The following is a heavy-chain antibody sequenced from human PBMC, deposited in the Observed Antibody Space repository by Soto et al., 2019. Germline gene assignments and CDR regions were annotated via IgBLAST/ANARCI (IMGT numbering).Heavy chain of an antibody. CDR2: IRSKAYGGTT. CDR1: GFTFGDYA. CDR3: TRETLITIPTGGMDV. Sequence: EVQLVESGGGLVQPGRSLRLSCTASGFTFGDYAMSWVRQAPGKGLEWVGFIRSKAYGGTTEYAASVKGRFTISRDDSKSIAYLQMNSLKTEDTAVYYCTRETLITIPTGGMDVWGQGTTVTVSS. J-gene: IGHJ6*02. V-gene: IGHV3-49*04. D-gene: IGHD3-9*01.